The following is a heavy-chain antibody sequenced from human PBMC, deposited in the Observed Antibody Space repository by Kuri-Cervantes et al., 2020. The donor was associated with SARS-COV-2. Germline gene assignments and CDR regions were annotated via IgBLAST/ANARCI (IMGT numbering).Heavy chain of an antibody. CDR2: VSGYNGHT. D-gene: IGHD2-21*01. CDR1: GYTFTDYY. V-gene: IGHV1-18*04. CDR3: VRDGYGDYVDY. J-gene: IGHJ4*02. Sequence: ASVKVSCKASGYTFTDYYINWVRQAPGQGLEWMGWVSGYNGHTNYAQKLQGRVTMTTDTSTTTAYMELRSLRSDDTAVFYCVRDGYGDYVDYWGQGTLVTVSS.